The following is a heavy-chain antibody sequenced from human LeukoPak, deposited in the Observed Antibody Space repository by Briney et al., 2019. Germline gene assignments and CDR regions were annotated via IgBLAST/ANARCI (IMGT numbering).Heavy chain of an antibody. D-gene: IGHD6-19*01. CDR2: IKQDGSEK. CDR3: ARASTRVVTVSITVAGTVDR. Sequence: PGGSLRLSCAASGFTFSSYWMSWVRQAPGKGLEWVANIKQDGSEKYYVDSVKGRFTISRDNAKNSLYLQMNSLRAEDTAVYYCARASTRVVTVSITVAGTVDRWGQGTLVTVSS. CDR1: GFTFSSYW. J-gene: IGHJ5*02. V-gene: IGHV3-7*01.